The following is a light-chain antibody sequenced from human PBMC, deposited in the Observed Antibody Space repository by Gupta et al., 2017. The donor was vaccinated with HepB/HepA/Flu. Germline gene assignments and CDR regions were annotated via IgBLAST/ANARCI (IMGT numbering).Light chain of an antibody. CDR1: ALPKQY. Sequence: SYALPQPPAGSVPPGPTARTTCSGDALPKQYAYWYQQKPCPAPVLVLYKDSGRPSGIPERFSGSSSGTTVTLTISGVQAEDEADYYCQSADSSGTWVFGGGTKLTVL. V-gene: IGLV3-25*03. CDR3: QSADSSGTWV. J-gene: IGLJ3*02. CDR2: KDS.